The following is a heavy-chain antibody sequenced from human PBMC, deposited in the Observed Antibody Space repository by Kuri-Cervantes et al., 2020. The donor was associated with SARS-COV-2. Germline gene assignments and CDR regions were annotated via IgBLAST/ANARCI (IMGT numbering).Heavy chain of an antibody. CDR2: ISSSSSTI. CDR3: ASGPGILCFGDDY. CDR1: GFTFSSYS. V-gene: IGHV3-48*01. D-gene: IGHD3-10*01. J-gene: IGHJ4*02. Sequence: GGSLRLSCAASGFTFSSYSMNRVRQAPGKGLEWVSYISSSSSTIYYEDSVKGRFTISRDNSKNTLYLQMNSLRAEDTAVYYCASGPGILCFGDDYWGQGTLVTVSS.